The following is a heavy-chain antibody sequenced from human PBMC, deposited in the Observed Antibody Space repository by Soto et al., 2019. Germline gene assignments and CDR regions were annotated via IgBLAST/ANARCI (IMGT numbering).Heavy chain of an antibody. CDR2: VDYSGSI. CDR1: GGSISTYY. D-gene: IGHD6-19*01. J-gene: IGHJ3*02. Sequence: SETLSLTCTVSGGSISTYYWSWIRQPPGKGLEWIGYVDYSGSITYNPSLKGRISFSMATSKNQFSLRLTSVTAADTAVYYCAREEYSSTRAFHIWVEGTMVTVSS. CDR3: AREEYSSTRAFHI. V-gene: IGHV4-59*01.